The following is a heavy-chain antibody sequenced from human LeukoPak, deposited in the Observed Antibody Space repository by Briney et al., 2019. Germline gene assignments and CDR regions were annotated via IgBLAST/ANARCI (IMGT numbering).Heavy chain of an antibody. Sequence: SETLSLTCAVNGGSFSGYYWSWIRQPPGKGLEWIGEINHSGSTNYNPSLKSRVTISVDTSKNQFSLKLSSVTAADTAVYYCARGRITMIVVVSYYMDVWGKGTTVTVSS. V-gene: IGHV4-34*01. J-gene: IGHJ6*03. CDR3: ARGRITMIVVVSYYMDV. D-gene: IGHD3-22*01. CDR2: INHSGST. CDR1: GGSFSGYY.